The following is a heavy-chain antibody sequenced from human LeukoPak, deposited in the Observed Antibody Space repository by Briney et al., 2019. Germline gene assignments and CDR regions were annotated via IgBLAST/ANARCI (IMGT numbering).Heavy chain of an antibody. CDR1: GYTFTGYY. Sequence: ASVKVSCKASGYTFTGYYMHWVRQAPGQRLEWMGWINSNSGGTNYPQKFQGRVTMTRDTSISTAYMEVSRLRSDDTAVYYCARGGSYFPPDYWGQGTLVTVSS. J-gene: IGHJ4*02. CDR3: ARGGSYFPPDY. V-gene: IGHV1-2*02. CDR2: INSNSGGT. D-gene: IGHD1-26*01.